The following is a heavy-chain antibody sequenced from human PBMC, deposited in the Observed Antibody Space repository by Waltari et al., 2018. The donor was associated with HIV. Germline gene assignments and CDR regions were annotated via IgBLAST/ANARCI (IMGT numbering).Heavy chain of an antibody. CDR2: MSTSGST. CDR1: GGSISGYY. D-gene: IGHD3-16*01. V-gene: IGHV4-4*07. J-gene: IGHJ4*02. Sequence: QVQLQESGPGLVKPSETLSLTCTVSGGSISGYYWSWIRQPGGKGLGWIGRMSTSGSTNYNASLESRVTMSVDTSKNQFSVKLSSVTAADTAVYYCARENDTSWRALGHWSQGTLVTVS. CDR3: ARENDTSWRALGH.